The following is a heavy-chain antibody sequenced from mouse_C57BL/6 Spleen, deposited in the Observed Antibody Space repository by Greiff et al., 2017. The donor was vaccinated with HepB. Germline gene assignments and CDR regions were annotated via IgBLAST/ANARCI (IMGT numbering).Heavy chain of an antibody. V-gene: IGHV5-17*01. CDR1: GFTFSDYG. J-gene: IGHJ3*01. CDR2: ISSGSSTI. Sequence: EVMLVESGGGLVKPGGSLKISCAASGFTFSDYGMHWVRQAPEQGLEWVAYISSGSSTIYYADTVKGRFTISRDNAKNTLFLQVTSLMSEDTAMYYCARSGYYEGFAYWGQGTLVTVSA. D-gene: IGHD2-3*01. CDR3: ARSGYYEGFAY.